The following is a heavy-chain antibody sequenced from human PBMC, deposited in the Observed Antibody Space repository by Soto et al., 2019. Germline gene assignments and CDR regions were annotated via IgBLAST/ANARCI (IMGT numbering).Heavy chain of an antibody. J-gene: IGHJ4*02. CDR2: ISAYKGNT. Sequence: SVKVSFKASGLAFSNYGIRWVRQAPGQGLEWMGWISAYKGNTNYAQKFQGRVTMTTDTSTSTAYMELRSLRSDDTAVYYCASRSGQLPYYFDYWGQGTLVTVSS. CDR1: GLAFSNYG. D-gene: IGHD6-6*01. V-gene: IGHV1-18*01. CDR3: ASRSGQLPYYFDY.